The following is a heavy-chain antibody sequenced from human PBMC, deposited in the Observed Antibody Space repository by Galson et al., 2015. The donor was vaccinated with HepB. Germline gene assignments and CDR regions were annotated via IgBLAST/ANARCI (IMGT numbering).Heavy chain of an antibody. D-gene: IGHD3-9*01. Sequence: TLSLTCTVSGGSISSGGYYWSWIRQHPGKGLEWIGYIYYSGSTYYNPSLKSRVTMSVDTSKNQFSLKLSSVTAADTAVYYCAREYYDILTGYYYDNNPFDYWGQGTLVTVSS. V-gene: IGHV4-31*03. J-gene: IGHJ4*02. CDR1: GGSISSGGYY. CDR2: IYYSGST. CDR3: AREYYDILTGYYYDNNPFDY.